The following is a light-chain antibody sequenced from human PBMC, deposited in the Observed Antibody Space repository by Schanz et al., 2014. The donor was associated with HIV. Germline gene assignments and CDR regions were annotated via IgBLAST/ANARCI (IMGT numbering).Light chain of an antibody. CDR2: EVA. V-gene: IGLV2-8*01. Sequence: QSALTQPPSASGSPGQSVTISCTGTSSDVGGYNYVSWYQQHPGNAPKLLIFEVAKRPSGVPGRFSGSKSGNTASLTISGLQAEDEADYYCSSYTVRNSWLFGGGTKLTVL. CDR3: SSYTVRNSWL. J-gene: IGLJ3*02. CDR1: SSDVGGYNY.